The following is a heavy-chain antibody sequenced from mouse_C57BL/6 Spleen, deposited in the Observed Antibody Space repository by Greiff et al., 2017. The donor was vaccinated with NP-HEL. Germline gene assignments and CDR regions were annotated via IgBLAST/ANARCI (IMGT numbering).Heavy chain of an antibody. CDR1: GYTFTSYW. V-gene: IGHV1-61*01. CDR2: IYPSDSET. J-gene: IGHJ4*01. Sequence: QVQLQQPGAELVRPGSSVKLSCKASGYTFTSYWMDWVKQRPGQGLEWIGNIYPSDSETHYNQKFKDKATLTVDKSSSTAYMHLSSLTSEDSAVYYCAREGLSYAMDYWGQGTSVTVSS. CDR3: AREGLSYAMDY.